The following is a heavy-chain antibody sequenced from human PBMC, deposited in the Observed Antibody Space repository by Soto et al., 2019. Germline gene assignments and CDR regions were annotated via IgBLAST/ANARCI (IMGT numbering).Heavy chain of an antibody. CDR2: ISGSSDTT. D-gene: IGHD6-13*01. CDR1: GFIFNKYA. J-gene: IGHJ4*02. CDR3: AKVPVAAAVSEYFDY. V-gene: IGHV3-23*01. Sequence: VQLLESGGGLVQPGGSLRLSCAASGFIFNKYAMTWVRQAPGKGLEWVSSISGSSDTTIYADSVKGRFAISRDNSKSTLLLQMNSLKAEDTAVYYCAKVPVAAAVSEYFDYWGQGTLVTVSS.